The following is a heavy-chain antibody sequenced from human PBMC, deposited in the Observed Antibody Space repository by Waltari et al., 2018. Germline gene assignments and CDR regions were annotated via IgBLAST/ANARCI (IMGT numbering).Heavy chain of an antibody. V-gene: IGHV3-30*01. CDR3: ARDFLSLVPWFDP. CDR1: GFTFSSYA. CDR2: LAYDGSNK. J-gene: IGHJ5*02. D-gene: IGHD6-13*01. Sequence: QVQLVESGGGVVQPGRSLRLSCAASGFTFSSYAMHWVRQAPGKVLEWVAGLAYDGSNKYYADSVKGRFTISRDNSKNTLYLQMNSLRAEDTAVYYCARDFLSLVPWFDPWGQGTLVTVSS.